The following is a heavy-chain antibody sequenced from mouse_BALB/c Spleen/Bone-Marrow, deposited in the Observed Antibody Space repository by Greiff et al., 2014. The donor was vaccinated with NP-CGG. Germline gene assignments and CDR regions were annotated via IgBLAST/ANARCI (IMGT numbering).Heavy chain of an antibody. CDR1: GFNIKDTY. Sequence: EVKLVESGAELVKPRASVKLSCTASGFNIKDTYMHWVKQRPEQGLEWIGRIDPANGNTKYDPKFQGKATITADTSSNTAYLQLSSLTSEDTAVYYCARWEYYAMDYWGQGTSVTVSS. CDR3: ARWEYYAMDY. V-gene: IGHV14-3*02. D-gene: IGHD4-1*01. J-gene: IGHJ4*01. CDR2: IDPANGNT.